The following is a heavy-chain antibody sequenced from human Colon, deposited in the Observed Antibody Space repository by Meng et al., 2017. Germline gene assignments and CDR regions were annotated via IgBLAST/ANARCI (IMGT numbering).Heavy chain of an antibody. CDR1: GGSFSGFY. Sequence: QVQKQQGGAGLLKPSETLSLTCAVSGGSFSGFYWGWIRQPPGKGLEWIGEIDHFGISNYNSSLKGRLTMSVDTSKKQISLTLTSVTAADTAVYYCATGLRHGDWFDPWGPGTLVTVSS. CDR2: IDHFGIS. J-gene: IGHJ5*02. V-gene: IGHV4-34*02. D-gene: IGHD4-17*01. CDR3: ATGLRHGDWFDP.